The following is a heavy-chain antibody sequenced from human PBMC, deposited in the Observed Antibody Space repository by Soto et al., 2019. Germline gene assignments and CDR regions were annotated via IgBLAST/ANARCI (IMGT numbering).Heavy chain of an antibody. J-gene: IGHJ5*02. Sequence: PSETLSLTCTVSGGSISSGGYSWSLVRQSPGEGLEWIGHIYNSGITYYNPSLKSRVVISIDTSRNQFSLRLNSLTAADRAVYFCARGVTVFGLVSRFWFDPWGQGAVVTVSS. V-gene: IGHV4-30-4*01. CDR2: IYNSGIT. CDR1: GGSISSGGYS. D-gene: IGHD3-3*01. CDR3: ARGVTVFGLVSRFWFDP.